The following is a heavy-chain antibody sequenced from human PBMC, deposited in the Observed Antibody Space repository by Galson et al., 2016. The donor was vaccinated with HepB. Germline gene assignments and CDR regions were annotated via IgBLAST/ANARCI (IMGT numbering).Heavy chain of an antibody. J-gene: IGHJ4*03. V-gene: IGHV3-23*01. CDR3: AKAQGWLRLNFWYYFDY. Sequence: SLRLSCAASGFTFSSYAMSWVRQAPGKGLEWVSAISGSGGSTYYADSVKGRFTISRDNSKNTLYLQMNSLRAEDTAVYYCAKAQGWLRLNFWYYFDYWGHGTLVTVS. D-gene: IGHD5-12*01. CDR1: GFTFSSYA. CDR2: ISGSGGST.